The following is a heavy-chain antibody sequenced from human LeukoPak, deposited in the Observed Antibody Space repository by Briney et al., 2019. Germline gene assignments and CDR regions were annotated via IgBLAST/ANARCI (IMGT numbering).Heavy chain of an antibody. CDR3: ARVSDAYDYFFDY. J-gene: IGHJ4*02. Sequence: TGGSLRLSCVASGFTYRRYSMNWVRQAPGKGLEWVSSVSRRSSFIFYADSVQGRFTVSRDDAKDSLFLQMNSLRAEDTAVYYCARVSDAYDYFFDYWGQGTLVTVSS. D-gene: IGHD5-12*01. CDR2: VSRRSSFI. V-gene: IGHV3-21*01. CDR1: GFTYRRYS.